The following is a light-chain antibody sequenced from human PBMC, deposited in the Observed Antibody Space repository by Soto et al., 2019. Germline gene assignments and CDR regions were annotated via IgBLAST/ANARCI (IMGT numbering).Light chain of an antibody. CDR1: QSVSSSY. CDR2: GAS. Sequence: EIVLTQSPGTLSLSPGERATLSCRASQSVSSSYLAWYQQKPGQAPRLLIYGASSRATGIPDRFSGSGSGTDFTLTISRQEPEDLAVFYCQQYGSTPGWTFGQGTKVAIK. J-gene: IGKJ1*01. V-gene: IGKV3-20*01. CDR3: QQYGSTPGWT.